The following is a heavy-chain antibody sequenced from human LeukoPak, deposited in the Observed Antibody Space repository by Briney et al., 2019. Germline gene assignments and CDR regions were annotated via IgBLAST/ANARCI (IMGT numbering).Heavy chain of an antibody. J-gene: IGHJ5*02. CDR1: GDSVSRNSAA. CDR2: TYYRSKWYN. V-gene: IGHV6-1*01. D-gene: IGHD4-23*01. Sequence: SQTLSLTCAISGDSVSRNSAAWNWIRQSPSSGLEWLGRTYYRSKWYNDYAVSVKSRITINPDTSKNQFSLQLNSVTPEDMAVDFCSRGKGNGSFDPWGQGALVTVSS. CDR3: SRGKGNGSFDP.